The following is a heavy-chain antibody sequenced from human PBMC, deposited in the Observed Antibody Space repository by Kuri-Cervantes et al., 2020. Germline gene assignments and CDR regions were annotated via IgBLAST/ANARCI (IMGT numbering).Heavy chain of an antibody. CDR3: ARGDSGSYFRKSRYFQH. J-gene: IGHJ1*01. CDR1: GGSIGRTNW. D-gene: IGHD1-26*01. CDR2: IDNTGST. Sequence: SETLSLTCTVSGGSIGRTNWWSWVRQSPGKGLEWIGDIDNTGSTHYNPSLKSRVTISVDTSKNQFSLKLSSVTAADTAVYYCARGDSGSYFRKSRYFQHWGQGTLVTVSS. V-gene: IGHV4-4*02.